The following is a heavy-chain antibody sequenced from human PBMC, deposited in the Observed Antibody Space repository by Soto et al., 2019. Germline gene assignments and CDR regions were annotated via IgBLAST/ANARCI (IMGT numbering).Heavy chain of an antibody. V-gene: IGHV3-23*01. CDR1: GFTFSSYA. CDR3: AKDLVAVAGTDY. CDR2: ITGSGGTT. Sequence: GGSLRLSCAASGFTFSSYAMSWVRQAPGKGLEWVSSITGSGGTTYYADSVKGRFTISRDNSKNTLYLQMNSLRAEDTAVYYCAKDLVAVAGTDYWGQGTLVTVSS. D-gene: IGHD6-19*01. J-gene: IGHJ4*02.